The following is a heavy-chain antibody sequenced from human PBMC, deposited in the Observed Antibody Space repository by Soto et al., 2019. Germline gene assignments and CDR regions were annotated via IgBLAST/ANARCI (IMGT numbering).Heavy chain of an antibody. J-gene: IGHJ4*02. V-gene: IGHV4-30-4*01. CDR3: ATINLGSNRLGY. D-gene: IGHD3-10*01. Sequence: QVQLQESGPGLVKPSQTLSLTCTVSGGSISSGDYYWSWIRQPPGKGLEWIGYIYYSGSTYYNPAIKRVVTISADTSKNHFSLKLSSVTAAAPAVYYCATINLGSNRLGYWGQGTLVTVSS. CDR2: IYYSGST. CDR1: GGSISSGDYY.